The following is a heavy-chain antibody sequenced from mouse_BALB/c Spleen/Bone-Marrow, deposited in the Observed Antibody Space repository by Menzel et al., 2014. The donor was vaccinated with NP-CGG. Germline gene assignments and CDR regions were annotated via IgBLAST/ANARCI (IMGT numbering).Heavy chain of an antibody. CDR2: IRNKAKGYTS. Sequence: EVQLVESGGGFVQPGGSLRLSCATSGFTFTDYYMSWVRQPPGKALEWLGFIRNKAKGYTSENSASVKGRFTISRDNSQSILYLQMNTLRAEDSATYYCARDINYDIYWYFDVWGAGTTVTVSS. V-gene: IGHV7-3*02. CDR1: GFTFTDYY. D-gene: IGHD2-4*01. CDR3: ARDINYDIYWYFDV. J-gene: IGHJ1*01.